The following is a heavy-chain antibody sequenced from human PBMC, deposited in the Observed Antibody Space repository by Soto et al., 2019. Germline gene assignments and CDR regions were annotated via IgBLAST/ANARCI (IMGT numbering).Heavy chain of an antibody. J-gene: IGHJ5*02. Sequence: QVQLQESGPGLVKPSQTLSLTCTVSGGSISSGGYYWSWIRQHPGKGLEWIGYIYYSGSTYYNPSLKSRVTISVDTSKNQFSLKLSSVTAADTAVYYCARAKDIVVLPAAQSLNWFDPWGQGTLVTVSS. V-gene: IGHV4-31*03. CDR2: IYYSGST. CDR1: GGSISSGGYY. CDR3: ARAKDIVVLPAAQSLNWFDP. D-gene: IGHD2-2*01.